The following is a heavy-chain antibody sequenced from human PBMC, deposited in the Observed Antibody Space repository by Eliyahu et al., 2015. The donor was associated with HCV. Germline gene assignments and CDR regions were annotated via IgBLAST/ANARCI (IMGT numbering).Heavy chain of an antibody. Sequence: EVQLVESGGGLVQPGRSLRLSCAASGFTFXXXAMHWVRQAPGKGLEWVSGISWNSGSIGYADSVKGRFTISRDNAKNSLYLQMNSLRAEDTALYYCAKDIRYKNPRTNGLFDYWGQGTLVTVSS. CDR2: ISWNSGSI. CDR1: GFTFXXXA. CDR3: AKDIRYKNPRTNGLFDY. J-gene: IGHJ4*02. V-gene: IGHV3-9*01. D-gene: IGHD1-14*01.